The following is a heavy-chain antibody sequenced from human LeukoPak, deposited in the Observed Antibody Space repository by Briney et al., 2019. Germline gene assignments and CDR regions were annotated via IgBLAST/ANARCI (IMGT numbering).Heavy chain of an antibody. CDR1: GGSISSYY. J-gene: IGHJ4*02. CDR2: IYYSGRT. Sequence: SETLSLTCTVSGGSISSYYWSWIRQPPGKGLEWIGYIYYSGRTNYNPSLKSRVTISVDTSKNQFSLKLSSVTAADTAVYYCARVRIAAAGTNFDYWGQGTLVTVSS. D-gene: IGHD6-13*01. V-gene: IGHV4-59*01. CDR3: ARVRIAAAGTNFDY.